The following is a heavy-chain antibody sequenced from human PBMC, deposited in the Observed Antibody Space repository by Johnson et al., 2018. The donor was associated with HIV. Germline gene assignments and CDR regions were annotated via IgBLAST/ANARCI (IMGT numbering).Heavy chain of an antibody. D-gene: IGHD6-19*01. CDR3: AKIIGYSSGLEI. J-gene: IGHJ3*02. Sequence: VQPVESGGGVVQPGGSLRLSCAPSAFTFSSYCLHWVRQAPGKGLEWVAFIRYDGSNKYYAASVKGRFTISRDNSKNTLYLQMNSLRAEDTAVYYCAKIIGYSSGLEIWGQWTMVTVSS. CDR2: IRYDGSNK. V-gene: IGHV3-30*02. CDR1: AFTFSSYC.